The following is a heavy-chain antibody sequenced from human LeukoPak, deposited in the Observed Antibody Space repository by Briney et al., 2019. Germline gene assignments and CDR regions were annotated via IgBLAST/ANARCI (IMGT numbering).Heavy chain of an antibody. CDR1: GGSISTFY. V-gene: IGHV4-59*01. CDR3: ARVLASSSGWFHFDY. D-gene: IGHD6-19*01. CDR2: IHYSGST. Sequence: SETLSLTCSLSGGSISTFYWKGIRQPPGKGLEWIGNIHYSGSTNYNPSLESRLTVSLDTSRRQFSLKLTSVTASDTAVYYCARVLASSSGWFHFDYWGQGTLVTVSS. J-gene: IGHJ4*02.